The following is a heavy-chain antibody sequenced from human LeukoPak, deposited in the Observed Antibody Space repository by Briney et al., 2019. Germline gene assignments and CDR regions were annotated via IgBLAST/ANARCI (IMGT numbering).Heavy chain of an antibody. J-gene: IGHJ4*02. D-gene: IGHD2-8*01. V-gene: IGHV1-18*01. CDR3: ARDRRRYCTNGVCSFDY. CDR1: GYTFTSYG. CDR2: ISAYNGNT. Sequence: GASVKVSCKASGYTFTSYGISWVRQAPGPGLEWMGWISAYNGNTNYAQKLQGRVTMTTDTSTSTAYMELRSLRSDDTAVYYCARDRRRYCTNGVCSFDYWGQGTLVTVSS.